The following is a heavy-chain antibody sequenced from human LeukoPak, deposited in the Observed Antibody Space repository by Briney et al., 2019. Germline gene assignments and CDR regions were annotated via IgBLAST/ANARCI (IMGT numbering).Heavy chain of an antibody. CDR2: ISAYNGNT. V-gene: IGHV1-18*04. J-gene: IGHJ4*02. CDR3: ARAAGGSSGWYIGY. CDR1: GYTFTGYY. Sequence: ASVKVSCKASGYTFTGYYMHGVRQAPGQGLEWMGWISAYNGNTNYAQKLQGRVTMTTDTSTSTAYMELRSLRSDDTAVYYCARAAGGSSGWYIGYWGQGTLVTVSS. D-gene: IGHD6-19*01.